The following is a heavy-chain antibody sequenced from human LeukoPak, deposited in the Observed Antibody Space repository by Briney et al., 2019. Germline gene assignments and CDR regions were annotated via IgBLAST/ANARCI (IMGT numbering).Heavy chain of an antibody. CDR1: GFSLSTSGVG. J-gene: IGHJ4*02. Sequence: SGPTLVNPTQTLTLTCTFSGFSLSTSGVGVGWIRQPPGKALEWLALIYWDDDKRYSPSLKSRLTITKDTSKNQVVLTMTNMDPVDTATYYCAHRRSRGYSHGFLSNPLLIDYWGQGTLVTVSS. CDR2: IYWDDDK. V-gene: IGHV2-5*02. D-gene: IGHD5-18*01. CDR3: AHRRSRGYSHGFLSNPLLIDY.